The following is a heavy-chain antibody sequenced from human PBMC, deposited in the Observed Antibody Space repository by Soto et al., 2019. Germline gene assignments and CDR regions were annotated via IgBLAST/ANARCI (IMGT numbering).Heavy chain of an antibody. V-gene: IGHV3-9*01. CDR2: INWNSGSI. CDR3: AKDYCGSTSCYPDY. D-gene: IGHD2-2*01. CDR1: GFTFDDYA. Sequence: EVQLVESGGGLVQPGRSLRLSCAASGFTFDDYAMHWVRQAPGKGLEWVSGINWNSGSIGYGDSVKGRFTISRDNAKNSLYLQMNSLGAEDTALYYCAKDYCGSTSCYPDYWGQGTLVTVSS. J-gene: IGHJ4*02.